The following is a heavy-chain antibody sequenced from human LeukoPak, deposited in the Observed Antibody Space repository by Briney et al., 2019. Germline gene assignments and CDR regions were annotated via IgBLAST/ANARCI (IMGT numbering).Heavy chain of an antibody. CDR2: VYYTGST. CDR3: ARHVGDYFDS. Sequence: SKTLSLTCSVSGGSVDTFYWTWIRQPPGKGLDWLGHVYYTGSTNYNSSLQDRISISIDMSKNQFSLTLTSVTAADTAFYYCARHVGDYFDSWGQGILVTVSS. D-gene: IGHD1-26*01. CDR1: GGSVDTFY. V-gene: IGHV4-59*08. J-gene: IGHJ4*02.